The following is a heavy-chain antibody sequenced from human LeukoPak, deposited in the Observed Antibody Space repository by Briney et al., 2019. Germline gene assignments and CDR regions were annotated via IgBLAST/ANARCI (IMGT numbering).Heavy chain of an antibody. Sequence: GGSLRLSCATSGFTFSSYAMSWVRQAPGKGLEWVSGISGSGGSTDYADSVKGRFTISRDNPKNTLYLQMNSLRAEDTAVYYCARWDVVEYYFDYWGQGTLVTVSA. J-gene: IGHJ4*02. CDR3: ARWDVVEYYFDY. V-gene: IGHV3-23*01. CDR1: GFTFSSYA. D-gene: IGHD2-21*01. CDR2: ISGSGGST.